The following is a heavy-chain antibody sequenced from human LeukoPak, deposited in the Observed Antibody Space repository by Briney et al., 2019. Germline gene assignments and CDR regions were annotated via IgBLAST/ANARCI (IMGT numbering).Heavy chain of an antibody. D-gene: IGHD6-13*01. Sequence: PSQTLSLTCAVSGGSISSGGYSWSWIRQPPGKGLEWIGYIYHSGSTYYNPSLKSRVTISVDRSKNQFSLKLSSVTAADTAVYYCARAAAGTKFDYWGQGTPVTVSS. CDR1: GGSISSGGYS. J-gene: IGHJ4*02. CDR3: ARAAAGTKFDY. V-gene: IGHV4-30-2*01. CDR2: IYHSGST.